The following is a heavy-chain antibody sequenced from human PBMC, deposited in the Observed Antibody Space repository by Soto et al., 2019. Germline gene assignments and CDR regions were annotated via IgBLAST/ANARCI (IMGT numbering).Heavy chain of an antibody. CDR1: GFTFSSYG. CDR2: IWYDGSIK. D-gene: IGHD3-9*01. Sequence: QVQLVESGGGVVQPGRSLRLSCAASGFTFSSYGMHWVRQAPGRGLEWVAIIWYDGSIKEYADSVKGRFTISRDNSKNTMFLQMDSLRAEDTAVYYCARESPLTGWHFDPWGQGTLVSVSS. CDR3: ARESPLTGWHFDP. V-gene: IGHV3-33*01. J-gene: IGHJ5*02.